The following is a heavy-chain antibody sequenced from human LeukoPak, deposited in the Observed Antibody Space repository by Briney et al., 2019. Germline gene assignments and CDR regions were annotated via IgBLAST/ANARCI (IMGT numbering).Heavy chain of an antibody. Sequence: PSETLSLTCTVSGDSISSYYWSCIRQPLGKGLEWIGYIYYSGGTDYNPSLKSRVTISVDTSKNQFSLKLSSVTAADTAVYYCARARRGTRYYGDYARPITYYYYGMDVWGQGTTVTVSS. CDR2: IYYSGGT. J-gene: IGHJ6*02. V-gene: IGHV4-59*12. CDR3: ARARRGTRYYGDYARPITYYYYGMDV. CDR1: GDSISSYY. D-gene: IGHD4-17*01.